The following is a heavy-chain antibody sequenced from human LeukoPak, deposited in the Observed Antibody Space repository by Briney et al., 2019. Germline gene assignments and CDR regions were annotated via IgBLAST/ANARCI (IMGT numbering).Heavy chain of an antibody. CDR2: INPNSGGT. V-gene: IGHV1-2*02. J-gene: IGHJ4*02. CDR1: GYTFTGYY. Sequence: ASVKVSCKASGYTFTGYYMHWVRQAPGQGLEWMGWINPNSGGTNYAQKFQGRVTMTRDKSISTAYMELYSLRSDDTAVYYCARGREWELLPYYFDYWGQGTLVTVSS. D-gene: IGHD1-26*01. CDR3: ARGREWELLPYYFDY.